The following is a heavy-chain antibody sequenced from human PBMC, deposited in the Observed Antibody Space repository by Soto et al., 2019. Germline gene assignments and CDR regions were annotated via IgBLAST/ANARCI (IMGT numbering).Heavy chain of an antibody. V-gene: IGHV3-21*01. CDR2: ISSSSSYI. CDR3: ANVGTSGY. J-gene: IGHJ4*02. CDR1: GFAFSSYS. D-gene: IGHD1-1*01. Sequence: GWSLRLSCAASGFAFSSYSMNWVRQAPGKGLEWVSSISSSSSYIYYADSVKGRFTISRDNAKNSLYLQMNSLRAEDTAVYYCANVGTSGYWGEGTLVTVSS.